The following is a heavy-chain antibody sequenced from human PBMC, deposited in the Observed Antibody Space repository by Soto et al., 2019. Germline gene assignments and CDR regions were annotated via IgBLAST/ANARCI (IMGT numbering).Heavy chain of an antibody. CDR3: ARRV. CDR1: GFTFSHYP. CDR2: ISAGGGRT. J-gene: IGHJ4*01. V-gene: IGHV3-23*01. Sequence: EVQVLESGGGLVQPGGSLRLSCAASGFTFSHYPMNWVRQAPGKGLEWVSGISAGGGRTYYADSVKGSFTIFRDNSNNSVCPQMNSLRVEATAVYCCARRVWGHGTLVTASS.